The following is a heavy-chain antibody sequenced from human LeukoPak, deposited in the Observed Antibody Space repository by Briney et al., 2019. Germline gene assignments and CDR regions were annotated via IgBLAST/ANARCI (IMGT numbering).Heavy chain of an antibody. CDR1: GFTFSSYA. V-gene: IGHV3-30-3*01. CDR3: ARDATSGTSTVVTPVWYFDL. J-gene: IGHJ2*01. Sequence: PGGSLRLSCAASGFTFSSYAMHWVRQAPGKGLEWVAVISYDGSNKYYADSVKGRFTISRDNSKNTLYLQMNSLRAEDTAVYYCARDATSGTSTVVTPVWYFDLWGRGTLVTVSS. D-gene: IGHD4-23*01. CDR2: ISYDGSNK.